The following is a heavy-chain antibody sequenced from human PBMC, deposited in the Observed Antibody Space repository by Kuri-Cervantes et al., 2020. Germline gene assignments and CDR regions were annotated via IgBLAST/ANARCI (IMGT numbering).Heavy chain of an antibody. CDR3: ARGPTGGYSFDY. CDR1: GGSFSGYY. J-gene: IGHJ4*02. V-gene: IGHV4-34*01. D-gene: IGHD2-2*03. CDR2: INHSGST. Sequence: SETLSLTCAVYGGSFSGYYWSWIRQPPGKGLEWIGEINHSGSTNYNPSLKSRVTISVDTSKNQFSLKLSSVTAADTAVYYCARGPTGGYSFDYWGQGTLVTVSS.